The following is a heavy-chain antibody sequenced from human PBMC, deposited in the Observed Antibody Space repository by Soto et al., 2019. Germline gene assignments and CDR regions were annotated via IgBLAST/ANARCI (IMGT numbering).Heavy chain of an antibody. Sequence: ASLWVSCKASGYTFTGNYIHWVRQAAGQGLEWMGWINPNSGGTNYAQKFQGWVTMTRDTPISTAYMELSRLKYDDTAVYYCARASSTVTFFDYWCQGTLVTVSS. CDR1: GYTFTGNY. D-gene: IGHD4-17*01. CDR2: INPNSGGT. J-gene: IGHJ4*02. CDR3: ARASSTVTFFDY. V-gene: IGHV1-2*04.